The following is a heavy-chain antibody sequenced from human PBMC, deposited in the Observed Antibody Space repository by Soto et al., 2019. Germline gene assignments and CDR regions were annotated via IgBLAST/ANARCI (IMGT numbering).Heavy chain of an antibody. CDR2: FDPEDGET. Sequence: GASVKVSCKVSGYTLTELSMHWVRQAPGKGLEWMGGFDPEDGETIYARKFQGRVTMTEDTSTDTAYMELSSLRSEDTDVYYCATAGFHAFDYWGQGTLVTVSS. CDR1: GYTLTELS. CDR3: ATAGFHAFDY. V-gene: IGHV1-24*01. J-gene: IGHJ4*02.